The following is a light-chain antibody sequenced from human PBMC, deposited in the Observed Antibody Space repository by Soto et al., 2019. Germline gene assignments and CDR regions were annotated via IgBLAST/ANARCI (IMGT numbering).Light chain of an antibody. CDR1: QGIRSY. CDR2: AAS. J-gene: IGKJ5*01. Sequence: DIPLTQSPSFLSGSVGDRVTITCRASQGIRSYLAWYQQKPGKAPKLLIYAASTLQSGVPSRFSGSGSGTEFSLTISSLQPEDFATYYCQQLTTYPITFGQGTRLEPK. V-gene: IGKV1-9*01. CDR3: QQLTTYPIT.